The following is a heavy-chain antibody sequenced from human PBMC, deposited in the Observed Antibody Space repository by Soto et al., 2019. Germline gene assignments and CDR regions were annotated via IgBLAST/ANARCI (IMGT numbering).Heavy chain of an antibody. CDR2: IYYSGNT. Sequence: SETLSHTCTFSGSSISTSPYYWGWIRQPPGKGLEWIGSIYYSGNTYYNPSLKSRVTISVDTYKNQFSLKVSSVTAADTAVYYCARHRVRGDGSGNYAAFFDYWGQRTLVTVSS. V-gene: IGHV4-39*01. CDR3: ARHRVRGDGSGNYAAFFDY. D-gene: IGHD3-10*01. CDR1: GSSISTSPYY. J-gene: IGHJ4*02.